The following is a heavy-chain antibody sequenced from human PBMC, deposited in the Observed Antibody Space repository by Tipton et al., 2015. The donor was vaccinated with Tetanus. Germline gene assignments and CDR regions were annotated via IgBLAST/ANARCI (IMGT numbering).Heavy chain of an antibody. J-gene: IGHJ5*01. CDR2: ISYDGSTK. CDR1: GFTFSIYG. D-gene: IGHD6-13*01. CDR3: AKDLRYLSSWHDS. Sequence: AASGFTFSIYGMYWVRQAPGKGLEWVAFISYDGSTKYYAKSVKGRFTISRDNSKHTLYLQMNSLGPEDTAVYYCAKDLRYLSSWHDSWGQGALVTVSS. V-gene: IGHV3-30*18.